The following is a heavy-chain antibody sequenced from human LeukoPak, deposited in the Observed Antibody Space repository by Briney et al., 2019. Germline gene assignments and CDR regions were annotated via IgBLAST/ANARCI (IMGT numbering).Heavy chain of an antibody. Sequence: PGGSLRLSCAASGSTFSSYWMSWVRQAPGKGLEWVANIKQDGSEKYYVDSVKGRFTISRDNAKNSLYLQMNSLRAEDTAVYYCARAAFDLSREWELRLGYWGQGTLVTVSS. CDR1: GSTFSSYW. CDR2: IKQDGSEK. J-gene: IGHJ4*02. CDR3: ARAAFDLSREWELRLGY. V-gene: IGHV3-7*01. D-gene: IGHD1-26*01.